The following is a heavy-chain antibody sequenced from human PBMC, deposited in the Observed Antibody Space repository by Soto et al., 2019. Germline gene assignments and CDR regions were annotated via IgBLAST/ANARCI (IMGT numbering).Heavy chain of an antibody. CDR1: GGSFSGYY. V-gene: IGHV4-59*08. Sequence: TLSLTCAVYGGSFSGYYWSWIRQPPGKGLEWIGYIYYSGSTNYNPSLKSRVTISVDTSKNQFSLKLSSVTAADTAVYYCASRTVTTGRGPDAFDIWGQGTMVTVSS. D-gene: IGHD4-17*01. CDR2: IYYSGST. J-gene: IGHJ3*02. CDR3: ASRTVTTGRGPDAFDI.